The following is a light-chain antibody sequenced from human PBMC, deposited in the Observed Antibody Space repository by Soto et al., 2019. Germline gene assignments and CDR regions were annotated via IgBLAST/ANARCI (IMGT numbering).Light chain of an antibody. CDR2: DAS. CDR1: QNISRW. V-gene: IGKV1-5*01. Sequence: IQMTQSPCSLSASVGDRVTITCRASQNISRWLAWYQQKPGKAPKLLIYDASNLQRGVPSRFSVSGSVTEFTLTISSLQPDDFATYYCQQYASYRTFGQGTKVDIK. CDR3: QQYASYRT. J-gene: IGKJ1*01.